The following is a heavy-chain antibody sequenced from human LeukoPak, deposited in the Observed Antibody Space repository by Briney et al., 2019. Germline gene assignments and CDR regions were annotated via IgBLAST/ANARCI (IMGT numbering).Heavy chain of an antibody. CDR1: GFTFSGYG. D-gene: IGHD3-22*01. V-gene: IGHV3-33*01. Sequence: GGSLRLSCAASGFTFSGYGMHWVRQAPGKGLEWVAVIWYDGSNKYYADSVKGRFTISRDNSRNTLYPQMNSLRAEDTAVYYCVRELPPVVQYYFDYWGPGTLVTVSS. J-gene: IGHJ4*02. CDR3: VRELPPVVQYYFDY. CDR2: IWYDGSNK.